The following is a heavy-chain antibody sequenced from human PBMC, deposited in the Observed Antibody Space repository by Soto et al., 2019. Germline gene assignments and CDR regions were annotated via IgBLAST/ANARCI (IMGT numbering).Heavy chain of an antibody. CDR2: ISYDGSNK. V-gene: IGHV3-30*18. CDR3: AKENSNGPYTDY. J-gene: IGHJ4*02. Sequence: QVQLVESGGGVVQPGRSLRLSCAASGFTFSSYGMHWVRQAPGKGLEWVAVISYDGSNKYYADSVKGRFTISRDNSKNTLYLQMNSLRAEDTAVYYCAKENSNGPYTDYWGQGTLVTVSS. D-gene: IGHD3-16*01. CDR1: GFTFSSYG.